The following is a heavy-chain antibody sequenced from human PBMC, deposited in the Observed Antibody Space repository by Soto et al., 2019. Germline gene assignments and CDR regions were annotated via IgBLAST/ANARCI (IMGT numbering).Heavy chain of an antibody. CDR1: GFSFRNYA. Sequence: GESLKISCAASGFSFRNYAMSWVRQAPGKGLEWISTLTGSSSNIYYADSVKGRFAISRDNSRNTLYLQMNSLTAEDTAVYYCANGRATYGLLTHDYWGQGTLVTSPQ. CDR3: ANGRATYGLLTHDY. CDR2: LTGSSSNI. V-gene: IGHV3-23*01. D-gene: IGHD3-10*01. J-gene: IGHJ4*02.